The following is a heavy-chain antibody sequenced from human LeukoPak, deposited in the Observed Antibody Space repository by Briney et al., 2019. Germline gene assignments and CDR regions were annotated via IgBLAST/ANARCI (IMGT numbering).Heavy chain of an antibody. D-gene: IGHD2-21*02. CDR3: AKELPGAGLFDS. J-gene: IGHJ4*01. CDR1: GASISAYY. Sequence: SETLSLTCTVSGASISAYYWNWIRQPAGKGLEWIGHFYARGNSNYNPSLESRVTMSVDTSKSHFSLKLRSVTAADSAVYYCAKELPGAGLFDSWGLGTLVTVSS. CDR2: FYARGNS. V-gene: IGHV4-4*07.